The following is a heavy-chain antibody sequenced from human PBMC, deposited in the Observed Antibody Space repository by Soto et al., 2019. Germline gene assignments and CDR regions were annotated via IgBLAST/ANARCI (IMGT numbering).Heavy chain of an antibody. D-gene: IGHD2-2*02. CDR2: IYYSGST. CDR3: ARVVIYIVRVPAAIFWFPP. J-gene: IGHJ5*02. V-gene: IGHV4-59*01. Sequence: VSAGMTRTCYSRVCRQPPGKGMEWIGYIYYSGSTNYNPSLKSRVTISVDTSKNHFSLKLSSVNAADTAVYYCARVVIYIVRVPAAIFWFPPSGHGTLVSVS. CDR1: AGMTRTCY.